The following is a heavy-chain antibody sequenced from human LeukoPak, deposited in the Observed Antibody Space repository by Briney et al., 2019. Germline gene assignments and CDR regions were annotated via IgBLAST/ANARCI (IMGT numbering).Heavy chain of an antibody. D-gene: IGHD3-16*01. J-gene: IGHJ2*01. CDR2: MGTDETDI. V-gene: IGHV3-30*02. Sequence: GGSLRLSCAAPGFTVSTFAWHWVRQPPGKGLEWVAFMGTDETDIHYADSVKGRFIISRDNSRNTLSLDMSSLRAEDTAVYYCAKEPPGGWSIDLCGRGTLVSVSS. CDR1: GFTVSTFA. CDR3: AKEPPGGWSIDL.